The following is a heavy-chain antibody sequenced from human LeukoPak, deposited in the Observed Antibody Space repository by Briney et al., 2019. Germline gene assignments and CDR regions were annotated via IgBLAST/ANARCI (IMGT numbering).Heavy chain of an antibody. CDR1: GGSISSGGYY. J-gene: IGHJ4*02. Sequence: TSETLSLTCTVSGGSISSGGYYWSWIRQHPGKGLEWIGYIYYSGSTYYNPSLKSRVTISVDTSKNQFSLKLSSVTAADTAVYYCARGNTWIQLWWPLDYWGQGTLVTVSS. CDR2: IYYSGST. CDR3: ARGNTWIQLWWPLDY. V-gene: IGHV4-31*03. D-gene: IGHD5-18*01.